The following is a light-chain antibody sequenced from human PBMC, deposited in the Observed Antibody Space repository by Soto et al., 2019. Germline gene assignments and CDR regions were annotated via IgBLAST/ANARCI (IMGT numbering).Light chain of an antibody. CDR1: QNINSW. V-gene: IGKV1-5*03. J-gene: IGKJ4*01. CDR2: KAS. CDR3: QQVNNYPLT. Sequence: DIQMTQSPSTLSASVGDRVTITCRASQNINSWLAWYQQKPGKAPNLLIYKASSLETGVPSRFSGSGSGKEFTLTISSLKPDDFASYCCQQVNNYPLTFGGGTKVDIK.